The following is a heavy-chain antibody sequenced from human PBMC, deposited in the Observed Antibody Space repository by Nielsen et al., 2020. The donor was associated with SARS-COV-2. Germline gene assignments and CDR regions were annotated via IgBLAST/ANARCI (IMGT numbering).Heavy chain of an antibody. D-gene: IGHD2-21*02. CDR3: ARVVTAPPRRFDP. Sequence: ASVKVSCKASGGTFSSYTISWVRQAPGQGLEWMGWISAYNGNTNYAQKLQGRVTMTTDTSTSTAYMELRSLRSDDTAVYYCARVVTAPPRRFDPWGQGTLVTVSS. V-gene: IGHV1-18*01. CDR1: GGTFSSYT. CDR2: ISAYNGNT. J-gene: IGHJ5*02.